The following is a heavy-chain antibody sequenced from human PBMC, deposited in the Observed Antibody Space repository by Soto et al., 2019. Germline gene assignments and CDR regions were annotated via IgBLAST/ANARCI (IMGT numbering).Heavy chain of an antibody. CDR3: ANDLVRKIAMAAYYFDY. J-gene: IGHJ4*02. V-gene: IGHV3-30*18. D-gene: IGHD6-19*01. Sequence: PGGSLRLSCAASGFTFSSYGMCWVRQAPGKGLERVAVISEYVSNKYYADYVKDRVTITRENSKNTLYLKMNILRAVDTVVYYCANDLVRKIAMAAYYFDYWGQGTLVTVSS. CDR1: GFTFSSYG. CDR2: ISEYVSNK.